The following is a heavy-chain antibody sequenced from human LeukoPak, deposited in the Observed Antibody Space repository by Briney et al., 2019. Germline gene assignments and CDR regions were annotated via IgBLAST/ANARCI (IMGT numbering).Heavy chain of an antibody. Sequence: GGSLRLSCAASGFTFSSYSMNWVRQAPGKGLEWVSSISSSSSYIYYADSVKGRFTISRDNAKNSLYLQMNSLRAEDTAEYYCARSNTVISNYYYGMDVWGQGTTVTVSS. CDR1: GFTFSSYS. CDR3: ARSNTVISNYYYGMDV. V-gene: IGHV3-21*01. J-gene: IGHJ6*02. CDR2: ISSSSSYI. D-gene: IGHD2/OR15-2a*01.